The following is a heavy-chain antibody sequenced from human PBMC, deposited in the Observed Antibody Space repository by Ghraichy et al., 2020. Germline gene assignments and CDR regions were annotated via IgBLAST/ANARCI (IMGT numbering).Heavy chain of an antibody. CDR1: GYTFTNYD. Sequence: ASVKVSCRASGYTFTNYDINWVRQAAGQGLEWMGYMNPNSGDTVYSPKFQGRVTVISDTSISTAYMELTSLRSDDTAIYYCARATGIAARGRYYFDYWGQGTLVTVSS. J-gene: IGHJ4*02. D-gene: IGHD6-6*01. V-gene: IGHV1-8*03. CDR2: MNPNSGDT. CDR3: ARATGIAARGRYYFDY.